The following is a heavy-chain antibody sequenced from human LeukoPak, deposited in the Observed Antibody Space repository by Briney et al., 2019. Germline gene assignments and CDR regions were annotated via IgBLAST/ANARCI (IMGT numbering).Heavy chain of an antibody. D-gene: IGHD1-26*01. J-gene: IGHJ4*02. V-gene: IGHV4-30-2*01. CDR3: ARDKEGGSHPFDY. Sequence: SETLSLTCTVSGGSISSGGYYWSWIRQPPGKGLEWIGYIYHSGSTYYNPSLKSRVTISVDRSKNQFSLKLSSVTAADTAVYYCARDKEGGSHPFDYWGQGTLVTVSS. CDR1: GGSISSGGYY. CDR2: IYHSGST.